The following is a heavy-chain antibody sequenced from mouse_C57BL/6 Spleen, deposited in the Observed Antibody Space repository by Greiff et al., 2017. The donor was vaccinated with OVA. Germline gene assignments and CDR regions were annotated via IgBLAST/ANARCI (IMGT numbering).Heavy chain of an antibody. V-gene: IGHV5-16*01. CDR1: GFTFSDYY. D-gene: IGHD4-1*01. CDR3: ARGSWGFDY. J-gene: IGHJ2*01. CDR2: INYDGSST. Sequence: DVKLVESEGGLVQPGSSMKLSCTASGFTFSDYYMAWVRQVPEKGLEWVANINYDGSSTYYLDSLKSRFIISRDNAKNILYLQMSSLKSEDTATYYCARGSWGFDYWGQGTTLTVSS.